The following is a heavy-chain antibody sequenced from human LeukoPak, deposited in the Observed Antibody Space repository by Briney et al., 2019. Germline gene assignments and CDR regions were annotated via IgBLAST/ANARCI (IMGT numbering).Heavy chain of an antibody. CDR3: ARDQHCGGDCPIDY. CDR2: ISSSRSYI. J-gene: IGHJ4*02. D-gene: IGHD2-21*02. CDR1: GFTFSSYS. Sequence: PGGSLRLSCAASGFTFSSYSMNWVRQAPGKGLEWVSSISSSRSYIYYADSVKGRFTISRDNAKNSLYLQMNSLRAEDTAVYYCARDQHCGGDCPIDYWGQGTLVTVSS. V-gene: IGHV3-21*01.